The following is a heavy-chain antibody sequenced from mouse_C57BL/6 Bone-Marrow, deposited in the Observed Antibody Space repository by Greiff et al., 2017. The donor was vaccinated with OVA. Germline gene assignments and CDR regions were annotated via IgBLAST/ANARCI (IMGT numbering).Heavy chain of an antibody. CDR1: GYTFTSYW. CDR3: ASDDDGAYYYAMDY. V-gene: IGHV1-72*01. D-gene: IGHD2-3*01. Sequence: VQLQQPGAELVKPGASVKLSCKASGYTFTSYWMHWVKQRPGRGLEWIGRIDPNSGGTKYNEKFKSKATLTVDKPSSTAYMQLSSLTSEDSAVYYCASDDDGAYYYAMDYWGQGTSVTVSS. J-gene: IGHJ4*01. CDR2: IDPNSGGT.